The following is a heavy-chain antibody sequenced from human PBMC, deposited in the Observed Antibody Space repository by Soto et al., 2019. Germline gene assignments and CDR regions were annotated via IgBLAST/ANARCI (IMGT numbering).Heavy chain of an antibody. V-gene: IGHV1-18*04. J-gene: IGHJ6*02. Sequence: GASVKVSCKASGYTFANYGISWVRQAPGQGLEWMGWISANSGDTNYAQKVQGRVTMTTDTSTRTAYMELRSLRSDDTAVYYCVTGRVYGDYGDPFMDVWGQGTTVTVSS. CDR2: ISANSGDT. CDR1: GYTFANYG. CDR3: VTGRVYGDYGDPFMDV. D-gene: IGHD4-17*01.